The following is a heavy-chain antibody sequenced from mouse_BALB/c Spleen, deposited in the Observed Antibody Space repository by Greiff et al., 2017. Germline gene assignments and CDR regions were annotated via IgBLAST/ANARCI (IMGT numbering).Heavy chain of an antibody. CDR3: AREEITTATWYFDG. J-gene: IGHJ1*01. D-gene: IGHD1-2*01. CDR2: IFSGDGST. CDR1: GYTFTSYD. V-gene: IGHV1S56*01. Sequence: QVQLQQSGAELVKPGASVKLSCKASGYTFTSYDINWVRQRPEQGLEWIGWIFSGDGSTKYNEKFKGKATLTTDKSSSTAYMQLSRLTSEDFAVYFCAREEITTATWYFDGWGAGTTVTGSS.